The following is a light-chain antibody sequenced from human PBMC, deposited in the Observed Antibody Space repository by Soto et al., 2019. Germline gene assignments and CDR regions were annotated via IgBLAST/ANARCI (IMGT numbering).Light chain of an antibody. J-gene: IGLJ1*01. CDR1: IGDICSYNR. V-gene: IGLV2-14*01. CDR2: EVT. Sequence: QSTLTQPSSVSGSPGQSITISCTGTIGDICSYNRVSWYQQHPGKAPKLIIYEVTDRPSGVSNRFSGSKYGNTASLTISGLQAEDEDEYYCSSYTNINTRACVFGTGTKVTVL. CDR3: SSYTNINTRACV.